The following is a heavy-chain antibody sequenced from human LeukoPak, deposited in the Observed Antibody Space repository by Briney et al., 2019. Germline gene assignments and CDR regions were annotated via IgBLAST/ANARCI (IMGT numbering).Heavy chain of an antibody. CDR2: SYYSGST. J-gene: IGHJ6*03. D-gene: IGHD3-3*01. CDR3: ARYIFLEWFSVGNYMDV. CDR1: GGSICSYY. V-gene: IGHV4-59*01. Sequence: SSETLSLTCTVSGGSICSYYWSWIRQPPGKGLEWIGYSYYSGSTNYNPSLKSRVTISVDTSKNQFSLKLSSVTAADTAVYYCARYIFLEWFSVGNYMDVWGKGTTVTVSS.